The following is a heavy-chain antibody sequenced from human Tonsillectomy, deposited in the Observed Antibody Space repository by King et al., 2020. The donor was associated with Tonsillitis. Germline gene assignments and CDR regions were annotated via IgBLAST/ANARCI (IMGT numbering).Heavy chain of an antibody. CDR2: ISGSGGIT. J-gene: IGHJ4*02. D-gene: IGHD2-2*01. V-gene: IGHV3-23*04. Sequence: VQLVESGGGLVQPGGSLRLSCAASGFTFSSYAMSWVRQAPGKGLEWVSAISGSGGITYYADSVKGRFTISRDNSKNTLYLQMNSLRAEDTAVYYCAKGVGYCSSTSCYCYFDYWGQGTLVTVSS. CDR1: GFTFSSYA. CDR3: AKGVGYCSSTSCYCYFDY.